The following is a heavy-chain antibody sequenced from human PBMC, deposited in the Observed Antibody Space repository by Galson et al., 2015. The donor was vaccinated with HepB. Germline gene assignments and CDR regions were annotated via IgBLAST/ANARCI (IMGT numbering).Heavy chain of an antibody. J-gene: IGHJ4*02. V-gene: IGHV5-10-1*01. CDR2: IDPRDSYS. Sequence: QSGAEVKKPGESLRISCKASGYMFSRFWVSWVRPVPGKGLEWMGRIDPRDSYSKISPSFEGHISLSADKSLATAYLQWTSVRASDAATYYRTTQAESGRDFDYWGQGTPVTVSS. CDR3: TTQAESGRDFDY. CDR1: GYMFSRFW. D-gene: IGHD1-14*01.